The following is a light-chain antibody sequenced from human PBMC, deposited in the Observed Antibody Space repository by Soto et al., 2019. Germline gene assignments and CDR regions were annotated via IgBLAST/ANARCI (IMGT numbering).Light chain of an antibody. CDR2: DAS. CDR3: QQLGT. V-gene: IGKV3-11*01. CDR1: QSVSSY. Sequence: EIVLTQSPATLSLSPGERATLSCRASQSVSSYLAWYQQKPGQAPRLLIYDASNRATGIPARFSGSGSGTDFTLTISSLEPEDFAVYYCQQLGTFRQGTKLEIK. J-gene: IGKJ2*02.